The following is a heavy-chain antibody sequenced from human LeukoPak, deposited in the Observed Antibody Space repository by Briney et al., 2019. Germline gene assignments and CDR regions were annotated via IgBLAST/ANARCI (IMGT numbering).Heavy chain of an antibody. Sequence: SETLSLTCTVSGDSISSYYWSWLRQPPGKGLEGLGYIYYSGSTNYNPSLKSRVAISVDTSKNQFSLKLSSVTAADTAVYYCARGITMIVGAFDPWGQGTLVTVSS. J-gene: IGHJ5*02. CDR3: ARGITMIVGAFDP. D-gene: IGHD3-22*01. V-gene: IGHV4-59*01. CDR2: IYYSGST. CDR1: GDSISSYY.